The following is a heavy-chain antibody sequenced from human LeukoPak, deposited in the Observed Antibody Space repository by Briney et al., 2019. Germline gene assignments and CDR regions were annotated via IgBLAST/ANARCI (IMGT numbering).Heavy chain of an antibody. Sequence: QAGGPLRLSCAASGFSVSNYYMSWVRQPPGKGLEWVSVMYTGGGRYYGDSVKGRFTISRDNSKNTVFLQMNNLRVEDTALYYCTRGQSYCGADCYSDWGQGTLVTVSS. CDR2: MYTGGGR. CDR3: TRGQSYCGADCYSD. D-gene: IGHD2-21*02. J-gene: IGHJ4*02. CDR1: GFSVSNYY. V-gene: IGHV3-66*01.